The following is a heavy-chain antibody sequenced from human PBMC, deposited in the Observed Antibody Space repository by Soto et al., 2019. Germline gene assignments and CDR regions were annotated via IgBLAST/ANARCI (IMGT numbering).Heavy chain of an antibody. CDR1: GFTFDEYA. D-gene: IGHD4-17*01. V-gene: IGHV3-9*01. CDR3: AKAMGRDYGNFGGSGYYHNGMDV. Sequence: EMQVVESGGGLVQPGRSLRLSCAASGFTFDEYAMHWVRQVPGKGLEWVSGISWNSDSLGYADSVKGRFTISRDNAKNSLYLEMNSLRAEDTALYHCAKAMGRDYGNFGGSGYYHNGMDVWGQGTTVTVSS. J-gene: IGHJ6*02. CDR2: ISWNSDSL.